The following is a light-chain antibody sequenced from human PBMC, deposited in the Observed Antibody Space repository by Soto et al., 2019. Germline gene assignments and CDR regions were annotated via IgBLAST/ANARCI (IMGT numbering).Light chain of an antibody. Sequence: EIVVTQSPATLSVSPGERATLACRASQFIDRYLAWYRQIPGQAHRXLIYDASNRATGIPDRFSGGGSGTDLTITISSLEPEDFEVYDCQQRSNLPPTFGQGTRLEIK. CDR2: DAS. J-gene: IGKJ5*01. V-gene: IGKV3-11*01. CDR3: QQRSNLPPT. CDR1: QFIDRY.